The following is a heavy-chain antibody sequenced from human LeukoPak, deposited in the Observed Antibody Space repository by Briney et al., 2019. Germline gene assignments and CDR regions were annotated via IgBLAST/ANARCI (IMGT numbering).Heavy chain of an antibody. V-gene: IGHV3-21*01. CDR2: ISSTGTDL. CDR3: ARDLGYGTIGLFHYFGY. Sequence: GGSLRLSCAASGFTFSSFNMNWVRQAPGKGLEWVSSISSTGTDLYYADSVKGRFTISRDSAKNSLYLQMNRLRAEDTAVYYCARDLGYGTIGLFHYFGYWGQGTLVTVPS. D-gene: IGHD2-8*01. CDR1: GFTFSSFN. J-gene: IGHJ4*02.